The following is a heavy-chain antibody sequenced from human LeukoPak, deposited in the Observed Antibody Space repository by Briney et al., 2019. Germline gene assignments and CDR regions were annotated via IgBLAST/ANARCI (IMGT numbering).Heavy chain of an antibody. Sequence: PSETLSLTCAVYGGSFSGYYWSWIRQPPGKGLEWIGEINHSGSTNYNPSLKSRVTISVDTSKNQFSLKLSSVTAADTAVYYCTTEPIAVVGATTVSFDYWGQGTLVTVSS. J-gene: IGHJ4*02. D-gene: IGHD1-26*01. CDR3: TTEPIAVVGATTVSFDY. V-gene: IGHV4-34*01. CDR2: INHSGST. CDR1: GGSFSGYY.